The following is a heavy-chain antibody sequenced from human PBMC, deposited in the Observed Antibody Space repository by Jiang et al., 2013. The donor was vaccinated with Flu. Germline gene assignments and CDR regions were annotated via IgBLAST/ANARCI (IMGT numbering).Heavy chain of an antibody. J-gene: IGHJ5*02. Sequence: QLLESGGGLVKPGESLRLSCAASGFIFSTYNMNWVRRAPGKGLEWVSYISGSSGYTHYADSVKGRFTISRDNAKNSLYLQMNSLRAEDTAVYYCARETRSGWNPWGQGTLVTVSS. CDR3: ARETRSGWNP. CDR1: GFIFSTYN. D-gene: IGHD3-3*01. CDR2: ISGSSGYT. V-gene: IGHV3-21*01.